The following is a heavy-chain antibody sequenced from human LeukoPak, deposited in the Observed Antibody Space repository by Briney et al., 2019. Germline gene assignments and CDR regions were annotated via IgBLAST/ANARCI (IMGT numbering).Heavy chain of an antibody. CDR2: ISGGGATA. D-gene: IGHD3-22*01. J-gene: IGHJ4*02. CDR3: ATDYYDRSGDYTFDH. Sequence: HPGGSLRLSCAASGFAFRDYAMSWVRQAPGKGLGWVSVISGGGATAHYTDSVKGRFTISRDNYKNTVSLQMNSLRAEETAVYYCATDYYDRSGDYTFDHWGQGTQVTVSS. CDR1: GFAFRDYA. V-gene: IGHV3-23*01.